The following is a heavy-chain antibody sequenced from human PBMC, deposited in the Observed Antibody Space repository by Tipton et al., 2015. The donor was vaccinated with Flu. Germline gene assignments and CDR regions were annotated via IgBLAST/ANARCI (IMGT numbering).Heavy chain of an antibody. J-gene: IGHJ4*02. CDR1: GGSISSYY. CDR2: ISYSGST. CDR3: ARLSSNWYHQLDN. Sequence: GLVKPSETLSLTCTVSGGSISSYYWSWIRQSPGKGLEWIGYISYSGSTNYNPSLKSRVTISVDTSKNQFSLKLSSVTAADTVVYYCARLSSNWYHQLDNWGQGTLVTVSS. D-gene: IGHD6-13*01. V-gene: IGHV4-59*01.